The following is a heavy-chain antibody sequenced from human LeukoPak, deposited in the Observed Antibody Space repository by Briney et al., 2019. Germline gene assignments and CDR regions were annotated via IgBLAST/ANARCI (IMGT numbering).Heavy chain of an antibody. CDR2: INPNSGGT. D-gene: IGHD6-19*01. CDR3: AREYSSGWPGYYMDG. CDR1: GYTFTGYY. V-gene: IGHV1-2*06. J-gene: IGHJ6*03. Sequence: ASVKVSCKASGYTFTGYYMHWVRQAPGQGLEWMGRINPNSGGTNYAQKFQGRVTMTRDTSISTAYMELSRLRSDDTAVYYCAREYSSGWPGYYMDGWGKGTTGTVSS.